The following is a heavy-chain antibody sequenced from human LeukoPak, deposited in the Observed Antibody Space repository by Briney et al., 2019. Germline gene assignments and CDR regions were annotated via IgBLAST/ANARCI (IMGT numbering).Heavy chain of an antibody. Sequence: SETLSLTCTVSNYSISSGYYWGWIRQPPGKGLEWIASVYRSGSTYYKSSLKSRVRISVDTSKNQFSLHLTSVTAADTAVYYCARETVDTAMGFDYWGQGTLVTVSS. CDR1: NYSISSGYY. D-gene: IGHD5-18*01. V-gene: IGHV4-38-2*02. CDR2: VYRSGST. CDR3: ARETVDTAMGFDY. J-gene: IGHJ4*02.